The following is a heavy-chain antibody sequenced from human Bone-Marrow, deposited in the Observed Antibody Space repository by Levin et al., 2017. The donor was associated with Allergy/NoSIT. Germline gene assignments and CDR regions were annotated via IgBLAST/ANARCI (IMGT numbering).Heavy chain of an antibody. D-gene: IGHD1-26*01. CDR3: ARADREGNYYYYMDV. CDR1: GGSISDGNYY. Sequence: SQTLSLTCTVSGGSISDGNYYWGWIRQPPGKGLEWLGSIFYSGDTYYNPSLKSRVTISVDTSKNQFSLKLSSVTAADTAMYFCARADREGNYYYYMDVWGKGTTVTVSS. V-gene: IGHV4-39*01. CDR2: IFYSGDT. J-gene: IGHJ6*03.